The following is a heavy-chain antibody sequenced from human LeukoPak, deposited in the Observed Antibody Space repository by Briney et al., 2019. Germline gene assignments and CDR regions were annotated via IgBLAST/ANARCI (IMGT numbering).Heavy chain of an antibody. J-gene: IGHJ4*02. CDR1: GFAFRDYC. V-gene: IGHV3-74*01. Sequence: PGGSLRLSCVASGFAFRDYCMHWVRQVPGEGLLWVSRSCPRGNNQAYADSVKGRFSISSDDAKNSLYLQMNSLRGEDTAIYYCVRGSIPERGLDYWGQGARVTVSS. CDR2: SCPRGNNQ. CDR3: VRGSIPERGLDY. D-gene: IGHD6-6*01.